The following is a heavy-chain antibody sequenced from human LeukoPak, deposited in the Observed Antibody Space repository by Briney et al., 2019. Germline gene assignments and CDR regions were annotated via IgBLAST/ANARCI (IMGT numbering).Heavy chain of an antibody. J-gene: IGHJ4*02. CDR1: GFTFSDHY. CDR3: ARVFYYYDF. CDR2: IRDKASSYTT. V-gene: IGHV3-72*01. Sequence: GGSLRLSCAASGFTFSDHYMDWVRQAPGKGLEWVGRIRDKASSYTTEYAASVKGRFTISRDDSKNSLYLQMNSLKTEDTAVYYCARVFYYYDFWGQGTLVTVSS.